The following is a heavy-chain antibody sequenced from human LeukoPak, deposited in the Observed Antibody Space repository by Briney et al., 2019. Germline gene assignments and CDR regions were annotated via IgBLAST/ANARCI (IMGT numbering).Heavy chain of an antibody. CDR1: GFTFSTYA. Sequence: GGSLRLSCAASGFTFSTYAMSWARQAPGKGLEWVSTIRGNGHTTHYADSVKGRFTISRDNSKNTLYLQMNSLRAEGTAVYYCAKDMDDTSGFYSYYHWGQGTLVTVSS. CDR2: IRGNGHTT. V-gene: IGHV3-23*01. CDR3: AKDMDDTSGFYSYYH. D-gene: IGHD3-22*01. J-gene: IGHJ1*01.